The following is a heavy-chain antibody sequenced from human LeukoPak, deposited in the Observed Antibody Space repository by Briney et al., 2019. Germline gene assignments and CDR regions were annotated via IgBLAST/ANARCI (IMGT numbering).Heavy chain of an antibody. J-gene: IGHJ2*01. V-gene: IGHV1-8*01. CDR3: ARGAAAGRRYFDL. CDR1: GYTFTSYD. D-gene: IGHD6-13*01. CDR2: MNPNSGNT. Sequence: ASVKVSCKASGYTFTSYDINWVRQATGQGLEWMGWMNPNSGNTGYAQKFQGRVTMTRDTSTSTVYIELSSLRSEDTAVYYCARGAAAGRRYFDLWGRGTLVTVSS.